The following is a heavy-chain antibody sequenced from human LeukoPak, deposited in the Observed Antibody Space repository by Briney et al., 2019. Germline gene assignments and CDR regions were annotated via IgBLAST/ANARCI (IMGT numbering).Heavy chain of an antibody. CDR2: IIPIFGTA. CDR1: GGTFSSYA. J-gene: IGHJ5*02. CDR3: ASYSGRQPAYGWFDP. D-gene: IGHD6-19*01. V-gene: IGHV1-69*01. Sequence: SVEVSCKASGGTFSSYAISWVRQAPGQGLEWMGGIIPIFGTANYAQKFQGRVTITADESTSTAYMELSSLRSEDTAVYYCASYSGRQPAYGWFDPWGQGTLVTVSS.